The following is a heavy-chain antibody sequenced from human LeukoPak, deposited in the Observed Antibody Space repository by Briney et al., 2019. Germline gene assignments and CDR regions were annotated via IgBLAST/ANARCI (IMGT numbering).Heavy chain of an antibody. CDR1: GGSINSYY. CDR2: IYYSGYT. CDR3: ASSKTNGDSSGWYAWFDP. J-gene: IGHJ5*02. V-gene: IGHV4-59*01. D-gene: IGHD6-19*01. Sequence: SETLSLTCTVSGGSINSYYWSWIRQPPGKGLEWIGYIYYSGYTNYNPSLKSRVTISVDTSKNQFSLKLSSVAAADTAVYYCASSKTNGDSSGWYAWFDPWGQGTLVTVSS.